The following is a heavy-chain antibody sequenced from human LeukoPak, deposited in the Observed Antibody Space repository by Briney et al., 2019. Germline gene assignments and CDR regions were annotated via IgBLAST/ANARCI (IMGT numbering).Heavy chain of an antibody. V-gene: IGHV5-51*01. Sequence: GESLKISCKGSGYSFTSYWIGWVRQMSGKGLEWMGIIYPDDSNTRYSPSFQGQVTISADTSISTAYLQWSSLKASDTAMYYCARYPNDHSNAGDYWGQGTLVTVSS. CDR3: ARYPNDHSNAGDY. CDR1: GYSFTSYW. D-gene: IGHD4-11*01. CDR2: IYPDDSNT. J-gene: IGHJ4*02.